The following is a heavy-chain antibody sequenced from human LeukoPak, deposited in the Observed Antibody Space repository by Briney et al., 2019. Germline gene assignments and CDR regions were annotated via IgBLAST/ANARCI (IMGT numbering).Heavy chain of an antibody. Sequence: SETLSLTCTVSGGSISSHYWSWIRQPPGKGLEWIGYIYYSGSTNYNPSLKSRVTISVDTSKNQFSLKLSSVTAADTAVYYCARGHPIVVVPAAPKTNWFDPWGQGTLVTVSS. V-gene: IGHV4-59*11. D-gene: IGHD2-2*01. CDR2: IYYSGST. J-gene: IGHJ5*02. CDR3: ARGHPIVVVPAAPKTNWFDP. CDR1: GGSISSHY.